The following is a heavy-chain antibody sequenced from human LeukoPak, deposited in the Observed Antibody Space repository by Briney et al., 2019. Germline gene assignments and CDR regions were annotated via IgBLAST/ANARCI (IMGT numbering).Heavy chain of an antibody. D-gene: IGHD3-22*01. CDR3: ATDYYDRSGAYTIDY. V-gene: IGHV3-23*01. CDR1: GFVFRDYA. J-gene: IGHJ4*02. Sequence: SGGSLRLSCAASGFVFRDYAMSWVRQAPGKGLEWVSVISGTGATTHYADSVKGRFTISRDNSKNTVSLQMNSLRAEDTAVYYCATDYYDRSGAYTIDYWGQGTLVTVSS. CDR2: ISGTGATT.